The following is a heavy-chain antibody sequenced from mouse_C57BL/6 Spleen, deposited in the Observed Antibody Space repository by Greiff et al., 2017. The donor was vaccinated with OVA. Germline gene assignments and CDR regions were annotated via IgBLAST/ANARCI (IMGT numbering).Heavy chain of an antibody. D-gene: IGHD4-1*01. Sequence: VQVVESGPGLVQPSQSLSITCTVSGFSLTSYGVHWVRQSPGKGLEWLGVIWSGGSTDDNAAFISGLSISTDNSKSQVFYMMNSLQTDDTAIYYYARTGTKGWYFDYWGQGTTLTVSS. CDR2: IWSGGST. CDR3: ARTGTKGWYFDY. J-gene: IGHJ2*01. V-gene: IGHV2-2*01. CDR1: GFSLTSYG.